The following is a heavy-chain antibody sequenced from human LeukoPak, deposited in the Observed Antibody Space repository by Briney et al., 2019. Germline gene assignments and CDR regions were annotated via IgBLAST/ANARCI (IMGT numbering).Heavy chain of an antibody. Sequence: ASVKVSCKASGYTFTGYYMHWVRQAPGQGLEWMGWINPNSGGTNYAQKFQGWVTMTRDTSISTAYMELSRLRSDDTAVYYCARGQWGWGSLEAFDIWGLGTMVTVSS. CDR3: ARGQWGWGSLEAFDI. CDR2: INPNSGGT. J-gene: IGHJ3*02. D-gene: IGHD3-16*02. V-gene: IGHV1-2*04. CDR1: GYTFTGYY.